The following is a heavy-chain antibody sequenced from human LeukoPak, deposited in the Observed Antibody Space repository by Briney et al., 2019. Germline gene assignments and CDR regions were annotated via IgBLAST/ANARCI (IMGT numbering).Heavy chain of an antibody. CDR2: IYYSGST. CDR1: GGSISSSSYY. D-gene: IGHD1-1*01. V-gene: IGHV4-39*07. J-gene: IGHJ6*02. CDR3: ARDEPTTPYNWNDYSRHGYYYYGMDV. Sequence: SETLSLTCTVSGGSISSSSYYWGWIRQPPGKGLEWIGSIYYSGSTYYNPSLKSRVTISVDTSKNQFSLKLSSVIAADTAVYYCARDEPTTPYNWNDYSRHGYYYYGMDVWGQGTTVTVSS.